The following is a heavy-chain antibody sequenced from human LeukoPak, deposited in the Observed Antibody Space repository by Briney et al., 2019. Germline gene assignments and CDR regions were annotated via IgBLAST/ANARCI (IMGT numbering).Heavy chain of an antibody. CDR3: AKRGLAASGTDY. V-gene: IGHV3-23*01. CDR2: ISGGGGST. D-gene: IGHD6-13*01. CDR1: GFTFRSYV. Sequence: SGGSLRLSCAASGFTFRSYVMSWVRQAPGKGLEWVSTISGGGGSTYYADSAKGRFTISRDNSRNTFYLQMNSLRAEDTAVYYCAKRGLAASGTDYWGQGTLVTVSS. J-gene: IGHJ4*02.